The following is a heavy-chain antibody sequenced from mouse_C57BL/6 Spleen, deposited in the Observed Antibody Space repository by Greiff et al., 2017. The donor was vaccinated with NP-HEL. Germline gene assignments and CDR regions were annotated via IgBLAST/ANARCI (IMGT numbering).Heavy chain of an antibody. CDR1: GFTFSSYA. V-gene: IGHV5-4*01. CDR3: ARDSYGNWAY. J-gene: IGHJ3*01. D-gene: IGHD2-1*01. Sequence: EVQVVESGGGLVKPGGSLKLSCAASGFTFSSYAMSWVRQTPEKRLEWVATISDGGSYTYYPDNVKGRFTISRDNAKNNLYLQMSHLKSEDTAMYYCARDSYGNWAYWGQGTLVTVSA. CDR2: ISDGGSYT.